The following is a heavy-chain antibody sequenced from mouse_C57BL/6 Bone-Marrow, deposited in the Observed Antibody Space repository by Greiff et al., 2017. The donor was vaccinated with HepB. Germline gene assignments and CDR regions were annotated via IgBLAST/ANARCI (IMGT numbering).Heavy chain of an antibody. CDR3: AGDYYGSSDRYFDV. D-gene: IGHD1-1*01. J-gene: IGHJ1*03. CDR2: ISSGSSNI. Sequence: EVMLVESGGGLVKPGGSLKLSCAASGFTFSDYGMHWVRQAPEKGLEWVAYISSGSSNIYYADTVKGRITISRDNAKNTLFLQMTSLRSEDTAMYYCAGDYYGSSDRYFDVWGTGTTVTVSS. CDR1: GFTFSDYG. V-gene: IGHV5-17*01.